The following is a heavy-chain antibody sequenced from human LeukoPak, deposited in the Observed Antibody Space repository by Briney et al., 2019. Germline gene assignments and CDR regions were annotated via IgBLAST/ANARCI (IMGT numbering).Heavy chain of an antibody. J-gene: IGHJ4*02. CDR3: ARGAGYSSSWYSFDY. Sequence: GGSLRPSCAASGFTVSSNYMSWVRQAPGKGLEWVSTISSGGATYNVDSVKGRFTVSRDNSENTLFLQMNSLRAEDTAVYYCARGAGYSSSWYSFDYWGQGTLVTVSS. D-gene: IGHD6-13*01. CDR2: ISSGGAT. CDR1: GFTVSSNY. V-gene: IGHV3-66*01.